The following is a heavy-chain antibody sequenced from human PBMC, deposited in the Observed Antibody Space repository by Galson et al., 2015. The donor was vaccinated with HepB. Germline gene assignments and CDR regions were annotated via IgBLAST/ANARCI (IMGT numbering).Heavy chain of an antibody. Sequence: SLRLSCAASGFTFSSYGMHWVRQAPGKGLEWVAVIWYDGSNKYYADSVKGRFTISRDNSKNTLYLQMNSLRAEDTAVYYCAKGKYYYDSSGYFDYWGQGTLVTVSS. J-gene: IGHJ4*02. D-gene: IGHD3-22*01. CDR1: GFTFSSYG. CDR3: AKGKYYYDSSGYFDY. V-gene: IGHV3-33*06. CDR2: IWYDGSNK.